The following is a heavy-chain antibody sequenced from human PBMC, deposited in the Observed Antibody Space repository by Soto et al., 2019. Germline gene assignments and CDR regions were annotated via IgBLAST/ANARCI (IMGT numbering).Heavy chain of an antibody. D-gene: IGHD3-10*01. CDR3: ARVKPDSGSYEGDYDMDV. J-gene: IGHJ6*03. CDR2: IIPILDVA. V-gene: IGHV1-69*02. Sequence: QVQLVQSGAEVKKPGSSVRVSCKASGDIFSNYTISWVRQAPGQGLEWMGRIIPILDVANYPLRFQGRVTITADKSTSTVYMELSSLRSEDTAIYYCARVKPDSGSYEGDYDMDVWGKGTTVTVSS. CDR1: GDIFSNYT.